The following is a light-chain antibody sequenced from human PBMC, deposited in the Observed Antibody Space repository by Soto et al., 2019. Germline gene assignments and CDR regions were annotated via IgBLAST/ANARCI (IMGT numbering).Light chain of an antibody. CDR3: QQYNNWPPHT. J-gene: IGKJ2*01. CDR1: QSVSSN. CDR2: GAS. Sequence: EIVMTQSPATLSVSPGERATLSCRASQSVSSNLAWYQQKPGQAPRLFIYGASIRATGIPARFSGSGSGTEFTLTISSLQSEDFAVYYCQQYNNWPPHTFGQGTKLEMK. V-gene: IGKV3D-15*01.